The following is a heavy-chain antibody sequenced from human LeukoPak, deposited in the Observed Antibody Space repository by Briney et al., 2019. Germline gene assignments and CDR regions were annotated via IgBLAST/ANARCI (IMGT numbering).Heavy chain of an antibody. CDR1: GFTFSNAW. J-gene: IGHJ4*02. D-gene: IGHD2-8*02. V-gene: IGHV3-15*01. Sequence: GGSLRLSCAASGFTFSNAWVSWVRQAPGKGLEWVGRIKSETDGGTTDYAAPVKGRFTISRDDSKNTLYLQMNSLKTEDTAVYYCTTFWSAPGGYWGQGTLVTVSS. CDR2: IKSETDGGTT. CDR3: TTFWSAPGGY.